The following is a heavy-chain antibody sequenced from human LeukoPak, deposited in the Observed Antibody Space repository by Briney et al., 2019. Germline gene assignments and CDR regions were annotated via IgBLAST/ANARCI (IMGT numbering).Heavy chain of an antibody. Sequence: NRGESLEISFQCSGCIFTNYWIAWVRQVPGKGLEWMGIIYPGDSDTRYSPSFQGHVTISADTSISTAYLYWSSLEASDTALYYCARATNHCNWLDPWGQGTLVIVPS. J-gene: IGHJ5*02. D-gene: IGHD1-14*01. CDR3: ARATNHCNWLDP. CDR1: GCIFTNYW. V-gene: IGHV5-51*01. CDR2: IYPGDSDT.